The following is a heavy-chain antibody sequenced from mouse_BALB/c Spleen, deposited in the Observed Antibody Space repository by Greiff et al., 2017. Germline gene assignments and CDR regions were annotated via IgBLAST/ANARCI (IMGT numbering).Heavy chain of an antibody. Sequence: VQLQQSGAELVKPGASVKLSCTASGFNIKDTYMHWVKQRPEQGLEWIGRIDPANGNTKYDPKFQGKATITADTSSNTAYLQLSSLTSEDTAVYYCARSYYDYPWFAYWGQGTLVTVSA. D-gene: IGHD2-4*01. CDR1: GFNIKDTY. CDR2: IDPANGNT. V-gene: IGHV14-3*02. J-gene: IGHJ3*01. CDR3: ARSYYDYPWFAY.